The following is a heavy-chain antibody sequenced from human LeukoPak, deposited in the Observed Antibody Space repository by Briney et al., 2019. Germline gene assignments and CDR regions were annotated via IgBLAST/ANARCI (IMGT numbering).Heavy chain of an antibody. CDR2: INPSGGST. Sequence: GASMKVSCKASGYTFTSYYMHWVRQAPGQGLEWMGIINPSGGSTSYAQKFQGRVTMTRDTSTSTVYMELSSLRSEDTAVYYCAREESSPDIVVVPAALDYWGQGTLVTVSS. CDR3: AREESSPDIVVVPAALDY. D-gene: IGHD2-2*01. J-gene: IGHJ4*02. CDR1: GYTFTSYY. V-gene: IGHV1-46*01.